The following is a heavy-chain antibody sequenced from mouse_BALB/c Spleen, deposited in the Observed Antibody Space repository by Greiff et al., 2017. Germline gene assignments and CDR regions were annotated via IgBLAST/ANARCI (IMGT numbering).Heavy chain of an antibody. Sequence: QVQLQQSGAELVKPGASVKLSCKASGYTFTSYYMYWVKQRPGQGLEWIGEINPSNGGTNFNEKFKSKATLTVDKSSSTAYMQLSSLTSEDSAVYYCTRLITRGRNFDYWGQGTTLTVSS. CDR3: TRLITRGRNFDY. CDR1: GYTFTSYY. D-gene: IGHD2-4*01. J-gene: IGHJ2*01. V-gene: IGHV1S81*02. CDR2: INPSNGGT.